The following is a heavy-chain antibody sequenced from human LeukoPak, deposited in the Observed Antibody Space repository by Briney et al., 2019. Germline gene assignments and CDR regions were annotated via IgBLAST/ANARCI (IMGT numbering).Heavy chain of an antibody. CDR1: GGSLSGYY. D-gene: IGHD3-9*01. CDR2: INHSGST. J-gene: IGHJ3*02. Sequence: SETLSLTCAVYGGSLSGYYWSWIRQPPGKGLEWIGEINHSGSTNYNPSLKSRVTISVDTSKNQFSLKLSSVTAADTAVYYCARVGKLRYFDWLLYHDAFDIWGQGTMVTVSS. CDR3: ARVGKLRYFDWLLYHDAFDI. V-gene: IGHV4-34*01.